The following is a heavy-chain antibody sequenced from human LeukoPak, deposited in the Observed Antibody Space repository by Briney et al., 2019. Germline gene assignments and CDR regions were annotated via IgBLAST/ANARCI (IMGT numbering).Heavy chain of an antibody. CDR2: IGASGGTT. V-gene: IGHV3-23*01. J-gene: IGHJ4*02. CDR1: GFTFSKYA. D-gene: IGHD5-18*01. CDR3: AKGNRWLPFADY. Sequence: PGGSLRLSCAASGFTFSKYAMSWVRQAPGKGLEWVSVIGASGGTTYYADPVKGRFTISRDNSKNTLYLQMNSLRAEDTAVYYCAKGNRWLPFADYWGQGTLVTVSS.